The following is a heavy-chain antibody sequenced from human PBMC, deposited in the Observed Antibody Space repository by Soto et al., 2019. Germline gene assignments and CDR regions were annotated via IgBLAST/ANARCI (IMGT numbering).Heavy chain of an antibody. CDR3: ARTTMVRGVIIEWRFDP. J-gene: IGHJ5*02. V-gene: IGHV4-4*07. CDR2: IYTSGST. D-gene: IGHD3-10*01. CDR1: GGSISSYY. Sequence: SETLSLTCTVSGGSISSYYWSWIRQPAGKGLEWIGRIYTSGSTNYNPSLKSRVTMSVDTSKNQFSLKLSSVTAADTAVYYCARTTMVRGVIIEWRFDPWGQGTLVTV.